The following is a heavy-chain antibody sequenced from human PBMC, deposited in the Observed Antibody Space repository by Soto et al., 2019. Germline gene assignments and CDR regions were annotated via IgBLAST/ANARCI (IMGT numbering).Heavy chain of an antibody. J-gene: IGHJ4*02. V-gene: IGHV3-21*01. CDR1: GFTFSSYS. D-gene: IGHD3-10*01. CDR3: ARDLMNYDGSGSYSYFDY. Sequence: EVQLVESGGGLVKPGGSLRLSCAASGFTFSSYSMNWVRQAPGKGLEWVSSISSSSSYIYYANSVKGRFTISRDNAKNSLYLQMHCLRAEDTAVYSWARDLMNYDGSGSYSYFDYCGQGTLVTVSS. CDR2: ISSSSSYI.